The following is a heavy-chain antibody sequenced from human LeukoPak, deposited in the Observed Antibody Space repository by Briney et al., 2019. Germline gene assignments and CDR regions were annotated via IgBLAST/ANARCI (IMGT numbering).Heavy chain of an antibody. J-gene: IGHJ6*03. CDR3: AREWVYYYYMGV. CDR1: GFNFHVYN. CDR2: ISSSSSPI. D-gene: IGHD1-26*01. Sequence: GGSLRLSCAASGFNFHVYNMNWVRQAPGKGLEWVAHISSSSSPIYYADSVKGRFTISRDNAQKSLFLQMNGLRAEDTAVYYCAREWVYYYYMGVWGKGTTVTVSS. V-gene: IGHV3-48*04.